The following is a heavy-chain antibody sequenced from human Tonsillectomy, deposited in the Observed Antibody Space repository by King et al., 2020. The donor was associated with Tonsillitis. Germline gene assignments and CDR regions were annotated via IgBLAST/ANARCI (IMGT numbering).Heavy chain of an antibody. J-gene: IGHJ6*02. V-gene: IGHV4-38-2*02. D-gene: IGHD3-16*01. CDR2: IYHSGST. CDR1: GYSISSGYY. Sequence: QLQESGPGLVKPSETLSLTCTVSGYSISSGYYWGWIRQPPGKGLEWIGSIYHSGSTYYNPSLKSRVTISVDTSKNQFSLKLSSVTAADTAVYYCARDLLGDSFNYYYYDMDVWGQGTTVTVSS. CDR3: ARDLLGDSFNYYYYDMDV.